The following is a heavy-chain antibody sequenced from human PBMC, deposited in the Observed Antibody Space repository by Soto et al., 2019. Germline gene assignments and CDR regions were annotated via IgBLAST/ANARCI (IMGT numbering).Heavy chain of an antibody. D-gene: IGHD6-19*01. Sequence: GGSLRLSCAASGFTFSSYAMSWVRQAPGKGLERVSAISGSGGSTYYADSVKGRFTISRDNSKNTLYLQMNSVRAEDAAVYYCAKDLGRIAVACHRDGFDIWGQGTMVTVSS. J-gene: IGHJ3*02. V-gene: IGHV3-23*01. CDR2: ISGSGGST. CDR3: AKDLGRIAVACHRDGFDI. CDR1: GFTFSSYA.